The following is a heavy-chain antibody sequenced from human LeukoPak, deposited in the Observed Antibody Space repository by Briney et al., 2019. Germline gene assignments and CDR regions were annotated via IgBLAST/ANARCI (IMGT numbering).Heavy chain of an antibody. CDR3: AREVSNSGSYKGVRAFDI. D-gene: IGHD1-26*01. CDR1: GGSISSYY. J-gene: IGHJ3*02. CDR2: IYYSGST. Sequence: PSETLSLTCTVSGGSISSYYWSWIRQPPGKGLEWLGYIYYSGSTNYNPSLKSRVTISVDTSKNQFSLKLSSVTAADTAVYYCAREVSNSGSYKGVRAFDIWGQGTMVTVSS. V-gene: IGHV4-59*01.